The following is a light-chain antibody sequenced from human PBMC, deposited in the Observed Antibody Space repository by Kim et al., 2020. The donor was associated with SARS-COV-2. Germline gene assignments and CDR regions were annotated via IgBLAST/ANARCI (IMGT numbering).Light chain of an antibody. Sequence: SVSPGQTATITCSGDRLGNKYPCWYQQKSGQSPVMVICQGSKRPSGIPERFSGSKSGNTVTLTISGTQAMDEADYYCQAWDTSTAVFGGGTKLTVL. CDR3: QAWDTSTAV. CDR2: QGS. J-gene: IGLJ2*01. CDR1: RLGNKY. V-gene: IGLV3-1*01.